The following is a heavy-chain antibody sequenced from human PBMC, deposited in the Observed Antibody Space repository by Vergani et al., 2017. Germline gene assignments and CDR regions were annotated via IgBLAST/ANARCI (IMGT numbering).Heavy chain of an antibody. CDR3: ARDRAAAGNYYGMDV. V-gene: IGHV3-9*01. Sequence: EVQLVESGGGLVQPGRSLRLSCAASVFPFDDYAMHWVRQAPGKGLEWVSGISWNSGSIGYADSVKGRFTISRDNSKNTLYLQMNSLRAEDTAVYYCARDRAAAGNYYGMDVWGQGTTVTVSS. CDR1: VFPFDDYA. D-gene: IGHD6-13*01. J-gene: IGHJ6*02. CDR2: ISWNSGSI.